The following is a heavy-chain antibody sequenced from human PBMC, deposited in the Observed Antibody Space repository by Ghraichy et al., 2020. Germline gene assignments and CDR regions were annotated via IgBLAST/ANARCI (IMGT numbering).Heavy chain of an antibody. V-gene: IGHV4-39*01. J-gene: IGHJ4*02. D-gene: IGHD3-16*01. CDR2: IYYSGST. Sequence: ESLNISCTVSGGSISSSSYYWGWIRQPPGKGLEWIGSIYYSGSTYYNPSLKSRVTISVDTSKNQFSLKLSSVTAADTAVYYCARQNLGGDEGGSRLDYWGQGTLVTVSS. CDR1: GGSISSSSYY. CDR3: ARQNLGGDEGGSRLDY.